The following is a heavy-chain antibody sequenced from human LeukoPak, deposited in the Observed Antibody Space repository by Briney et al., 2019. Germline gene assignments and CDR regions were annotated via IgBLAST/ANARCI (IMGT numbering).Heavy chain of an antibody. D-gene: IGHD2-2*02. V-gene: IGHV4-59*01. CDR1: GGSISSYY. CDR3: ARGGPDIVVVPAAIRLGDYYYYYMDV. CDR2: IYYSGST. Sequence: SETLSLTCTVSGGSISSYYWSWIRQPPGKGLEWIGYIYYSGSTNYNPSLKSRVTISVDTSKNQFSLKLSSVTAADTAVYYCARGGPDIVVVPAAIRLGDYYYYYMDVWGKGTTVTVSS. J-gene: IGHJ6*03.